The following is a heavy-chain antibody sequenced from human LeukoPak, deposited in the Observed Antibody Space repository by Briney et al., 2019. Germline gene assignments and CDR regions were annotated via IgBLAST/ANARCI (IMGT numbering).Heavy chain of an antibody. CDR3: ATPVGYCSSTSCYLDAFDI. CDR2: IIPILGIA. V-gene: IGHV1-69*04. CDR1: GGTFSSYA. D-gene: IGHD2-2*01. Sequence: SVKVSCKASGGTFSSYAISWVRQAPGQGLEWMGRIIPILGIANYAQKFQGGVTITADKSTSTAYMELSSLRSEDTAVYYCATPVGYCSSTSCYLDAFDIWGQGTMVTVSS. J-gene: IGHJ3*02.